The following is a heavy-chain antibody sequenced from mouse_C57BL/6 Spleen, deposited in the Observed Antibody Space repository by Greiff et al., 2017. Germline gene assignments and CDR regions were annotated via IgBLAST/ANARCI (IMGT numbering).Heavy chain of an antibody. CDR2: ISSGGDYI. V-gene: IGHV5-9-1*02. D-gene: IGHD1-1*02. CDR1: GFTFSSYA. J-gene: IGHJ4*01. Sequence: EVKVVESGEGLVKPGGSLKLSCAASGFTFSSYAMSWVRQTPEKRLEWVAYISSGGDYIYYADTVKGRFTISRDNARNTLYLQMSSLKSEDTAMYYCTRGVYGYAMDYWGQGTSVTVSS. CDR3: TRGVYGYAMDY.